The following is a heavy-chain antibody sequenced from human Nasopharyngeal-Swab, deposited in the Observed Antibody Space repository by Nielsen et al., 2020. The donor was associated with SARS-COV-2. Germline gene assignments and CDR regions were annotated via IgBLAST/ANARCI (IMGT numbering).Heavy chain of an antibody. CDR1: GGSFSGYY. CDR3: ARAGDLTAYYSYYLDV. D-gene: IGHD2-21*02. J-gene: IGHJ6*03. CDR2: VNHRGST. V-gene: IGHV4-34*01. Sequence: SETLSLTCAVSGGSFSGYYWSWIRQSPGKGLEWIGEVNHRGSTHYNPSLKRRVPISVDTSNNQFSLKLSSVTAADTAMYYCARAGDLTAYYSYYLDVWGNGTTVTVSS.